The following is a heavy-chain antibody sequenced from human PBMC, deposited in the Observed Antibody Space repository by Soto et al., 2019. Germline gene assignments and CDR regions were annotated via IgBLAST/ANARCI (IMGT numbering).Heavy chain of an antibody. J-gene: IGHJ3*02. Sequence: TSETLSLTCTVSGGSISSYYWSWIRQPPGKGLEWIGYIYYSGSTNYNPSLKSRVTISVDTSKNQFSLKLSSVTAADTAVYYCARGLISGYYLYDAFDIWGQRTMVTVSS. D-gene: IGHD3-22*01. CDR2: IYYSGST. V-gene: IGHV4-59*01. CDR1: GGSISSYY. CDR3: ARGLISGYYLYDAFDI.